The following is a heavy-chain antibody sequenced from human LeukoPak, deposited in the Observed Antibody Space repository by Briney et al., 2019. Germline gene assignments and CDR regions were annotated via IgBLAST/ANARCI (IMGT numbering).Heavy chain of an antibody. Sequence: ASVKVSCKASGYTFTGYYMHWVRQAPGQGLERMGWINPNSGGTNYAQKFQGRVTMTRDTSISTAYMELSRLRSDDTAVYYCARRYCSSTSCYYRVTNWFDPWGQGTLVTVSS. V-gene: IGHV1-2*02. CDR3: ARRYCSSTSCYYRVTNWFDP. CDR2: INPNSGGT. J-gene: IGHJ5*02. D-gene: IGHD2-2*01. CDR1: GYTFTGYY.